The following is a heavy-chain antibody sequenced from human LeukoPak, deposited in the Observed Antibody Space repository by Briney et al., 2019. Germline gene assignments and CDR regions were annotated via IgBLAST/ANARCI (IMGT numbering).Heavy chain of an antibody. Sequence: SETLSLTCAVYGGSFTSYYWSWIRQPPGKGLEWIGEINHSGSTNYNPSLKSRVTISVDTSKNQFSLKLSSVTAADTAVYYCAGPGGDSSGYYYNWFDPWGQGTLVTVSS. CDR3: AGPGGDSSGYYYNWFDP. V-gene: IGHV4-34*01. CDR1: GGSFTSYY. J-gene: IGHJ5*02. D-gene: IGHD3-22*01. CDR2: INHSGST.